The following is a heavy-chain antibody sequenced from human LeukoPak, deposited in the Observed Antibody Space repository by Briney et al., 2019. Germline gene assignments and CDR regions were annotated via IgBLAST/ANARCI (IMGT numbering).Heavy chain of an antibody. J-gene: IGHJ4*02. CDR3: ASGDNDPLFDY. CDR1: GGSISSSNW. V-gene: IGHV4-4*02. CDR2: IYHSGST. D-gene: IGHD1-1*01. Sequence: PSETLSLTCAVSGGSISSSNWWSWVRQPPGKGLEWIGEIYHSGSTNYNPSLQGRVTISLDTSRNQFSLKLSSVTAADTAAYYCASGDNDPLFDYWGQGTLVTVSS.